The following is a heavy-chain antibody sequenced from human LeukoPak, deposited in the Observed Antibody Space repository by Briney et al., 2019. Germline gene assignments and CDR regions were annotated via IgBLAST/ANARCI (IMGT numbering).Heavy chain of an antibody. V-gene: IGHV4-61*02. CDR1: GGSISSGSYY. CDR2: IYTSGST. Sequence: SETLSLTCTVSGGSISSGSYYWSWIRQPAGKGLEWIGRIYTSGSTNYNPSLKSRVTISVDTSKNQFSLKLSSVTAADTAVYYCARVGYCSSTSCYNMDVWRKGTTVTVSS. CDR3: ARVGYCSSTSCYNMDV. J-gene: IGHJ6*03. D-gene: IGHD2-2*02.